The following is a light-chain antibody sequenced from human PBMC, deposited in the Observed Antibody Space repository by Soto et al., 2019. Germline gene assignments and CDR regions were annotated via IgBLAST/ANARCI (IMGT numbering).Light chain of an antibody. CDR3: QQYYSYPQIT. CDR1: QGISSY. J-gene: IGKJ5*01. CDR2: AAS. Sequence: IRMTQSPSSLSASTGDRVTITCRASQGISSYLAWYQQKPGKAPKLLIYAASTLQSGVPSRFSGSGSGTDFTLTISCLQSEDFATYYCQQYYSYPQITFGQGTRLEIK. V-gene: IGKV1-8*01.